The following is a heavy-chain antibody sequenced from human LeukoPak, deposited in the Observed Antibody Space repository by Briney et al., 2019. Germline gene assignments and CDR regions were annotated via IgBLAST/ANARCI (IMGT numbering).Heavy chain of an antibody. D-gene: IGHD3-3*01. CDR3: ARVAGITIFGVAYFDY. Sequence: ASVKVSCKASGYTFTSYYMHWVRQAPGQGLEWMGIINTSGGSTSYAQKFQGRATMTRDTSTSTVYMELSSLRSEDTAVYYCARVAGITIFGVAYFDYWGQGTLVTVSS. V-gene: IGHV1-46*01. J-gene: IGHJ4*02. CDR2: INTSGGST. CDR1: GYTFTSYY.